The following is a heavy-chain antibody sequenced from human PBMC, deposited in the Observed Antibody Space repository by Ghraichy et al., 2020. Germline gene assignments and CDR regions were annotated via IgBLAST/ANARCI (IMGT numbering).Heavy chain of an antibody. CDR2: IRYDGSNK. Sequence: GESLNISCAASGFTFSSYGMHWVRQAPGKGLEWVAFIRYDGSNKYYADSVKGRFTISRDNSKNTLYLQMNSLRAEDTAVYYCAKDGGMYNWNYVGYYYYYYMDVWGKGTTVTVSS. J-gene: IGHJ6*03. D-gene: IGHD1-7*01. V-gene: IGHV3-30*02. CDR1: GFTFSSYG. CDR3: AKDGGMYNWNYVGYYYYYYMDV.